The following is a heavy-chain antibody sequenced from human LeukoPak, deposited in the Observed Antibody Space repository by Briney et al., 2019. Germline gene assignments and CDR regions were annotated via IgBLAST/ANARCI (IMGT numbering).Heavy chain of an antibody. Sequence: GRSLRLSCAASGFTFSSYAMHWVRPAPGKGLEWVAVISYDGSNKYYADSVKGRFTISRDNSKNTLYLQMNSLRAEDTAVYYCARGVRYYGSGSLDYWGQGTLVTVSS. V-gene: IGHV3-30-3*01. CDR3: ARGVRYYGSGSLDY. J-gene: IGHJ4*02. CDR2: ISYDGSNK. CDR1: GFTFSSYA. D-gene: IGHD3-10*01.